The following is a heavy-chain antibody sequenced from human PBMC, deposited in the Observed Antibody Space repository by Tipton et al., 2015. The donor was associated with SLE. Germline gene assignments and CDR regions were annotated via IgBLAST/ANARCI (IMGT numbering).Heavy chain of an antibody. Sequence: GSLRLSCVASGFMLSDGYAMHWVRQAPGKGLEWVSVIYSGGNNTYYVDSVRGRFTISRDNSQGTLYLQTNSLRVEDTAIYYCAKGLGNWGLDYWGQGTLVTVSS. CDR1: GFMLSDGYA. V-gene: IGHV3-23*03. CDR2: IYSGGNNT. D-gene: IGHD7-27*01. CDR3: AKGLGNWGLDY. J-gene: IGHJ4*02.